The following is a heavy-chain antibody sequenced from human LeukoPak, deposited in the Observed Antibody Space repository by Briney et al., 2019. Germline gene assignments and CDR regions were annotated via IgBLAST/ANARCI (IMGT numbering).Heavy chain of an antibody. CDR2: ISGSGGST. V-gene: IGHV3-23*01. Sequence: GGSLRLSCAASGFTFSSYEMNWVRQAPGKGLEWVSAISGSGGSTYYADSVKGRFTISRDNSKNTLYLQMNSLRAEDTAVYYCARRAGAYSHPYDYWGQGTLVTVSS. J-gene: IGHJ4*02. CDR1: GFTFSSYE. CDR3: ARRAGAYSHPYDY. D-gene: IGHD4/OR15-4a*01.